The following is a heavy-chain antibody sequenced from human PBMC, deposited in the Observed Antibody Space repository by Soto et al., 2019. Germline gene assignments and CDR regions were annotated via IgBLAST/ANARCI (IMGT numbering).Heavy chain of an antibody. Sequence: PTLVNPTQTLTLTCTFSGFSLSTSGVGVGWIRQPPGKALEWLALIYWDDDKRYSPSLKSRLIITKDTSKNQVVLTMTNMDPVDTATYYCARRLTIFGVVIIDYWGQGTLVTVSS. CDR3: ARRLTIFGVVIIDY. D-gene: IGHD3-3*01. J-gene: IGHJ4*02. V-gene: IGHV2-5*02. CDR1: GFSLSTSGVG. CDR2: IYWDDDK.